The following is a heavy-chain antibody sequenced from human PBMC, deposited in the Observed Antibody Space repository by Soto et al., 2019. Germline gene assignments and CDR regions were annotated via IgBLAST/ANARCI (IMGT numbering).Heavy chain of an antibody. J-gene: IGHJ4*02. CDR3: AKGDILTGSRQGWVY. Sequence: EVQLLESGGGLVQPGGSLRLSCVASGFTFSSYAMSWVRQAPGRGLECVSSIDGSGAGTYYSDSVRGRFTISRDNSKNTLDLQMDSLRAEDTAVYYCAKGDILTGSRQGWVYWGQGTLVTVSS. V-gene: IGHV3-23*01. CDR2: IDGSGAGT. CDR1: GFTFSSYA. D-gene: IGHD3-9*01.